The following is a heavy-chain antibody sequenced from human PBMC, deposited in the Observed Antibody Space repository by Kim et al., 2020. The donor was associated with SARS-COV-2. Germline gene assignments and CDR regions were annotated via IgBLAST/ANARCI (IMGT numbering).Heavy chain of an antibody. D-gene: IGHD2-2*01. V-gene: IGHV5-51*01. J-gene: IGHJ6*02. Sequence: GESLKISCKGSGYSFTSYWIGWVRQMPGKGLEWMGIIYPGDSDTRYSPSFQGQVTISADKSISTAYLQWSSLKASDTAMYYCASQEPSYCSSTNCYYYYYVMDVWGQGTTVTVSS. CDR1: GYSFTSYW. CDR3: ASQEPSYCSSTNCYYYYYVMDV. CDR2: IYPGDSDT.